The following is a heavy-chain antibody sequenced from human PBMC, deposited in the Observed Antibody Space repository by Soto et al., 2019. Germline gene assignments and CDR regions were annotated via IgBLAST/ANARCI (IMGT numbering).Heavy chain of an antibody. Sequence: SGPTLVNPTHTLTLTFTFSGFSVTTTRLWLRVIGQPSGKALEWLALIYGNDDKRYSPSLKSSLTITKDTSKNQVVLTMININPVDTATYFCAHSPHSGAWHLSSSFDYWGQGILVTVSS. D-gene: IGHD6-19*01. J-gene: IGHJ4*02. CDR1: GFSVTTTRLW. CDR2: IYGNDDK. CDR3: AHSPHSGAWHLSSSFDY. V-gene: IGHV2-5*01.